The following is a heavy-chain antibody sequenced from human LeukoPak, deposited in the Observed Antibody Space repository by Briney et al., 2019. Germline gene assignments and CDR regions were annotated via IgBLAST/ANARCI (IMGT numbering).Heavy chain of an antibody. J-gene: IGHJ4*02. Sequence: GRSLRLSCAAAGFTFSSYWMSWVRHAPGKGREWVANIKQDGSAKYYVDSVKGRFTISEDNAQNSLYLQMNSLRAEDTAVYYCANSKGGGNFDYWGQGTLVTVSS. D-gene: IGHD3-16*01. CDR1: GFTFSSYW. CDR3: ANSKGGGNFDY. CDR2: IKQDGSAK. V-gene: IGHV3-7*01.